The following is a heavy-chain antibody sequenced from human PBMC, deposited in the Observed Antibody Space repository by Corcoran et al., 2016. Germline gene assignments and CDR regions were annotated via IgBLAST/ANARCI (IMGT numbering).Heavy chain of an antibody. CDR1: GGSISSSSYY. CDR2: IYYSGST. Sequence: QLQLQESGPGLVKPSETLSLTCTVSGGSISSSSYYWGWIRQPPGKGLEWIGSIYYSGSTYYNPSLKSRVTISVDTSKNQFSLKLSSVTAADTAVYYCARRPGWELLKGAFDIWGQGTMVTVSS. D-gene: IGHD1-26*01. J-gene: IGHJ3*02. V-gene: IGHV4-39*01. CDR3: ARRPGWELLKGAFDI.